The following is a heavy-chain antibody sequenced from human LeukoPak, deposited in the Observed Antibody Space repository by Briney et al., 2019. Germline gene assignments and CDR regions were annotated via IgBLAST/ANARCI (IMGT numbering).Heavy chain of an antibody. J-gene: IGHJ6*03. CDR3: ARGAGYPFYMDV. CDR2: IYDGGKT. Sequence: GGSVRLSCAASGFIVNTNYMSWVRQAPGKGLEWVSLIYDGGKTYYADSAKGRFTISRDNSKTTLFLQMNSLRAEDTAVYYCARGAGYPFYMDVWGKGTTVTVSS. V-gene: IGHV3-66*02. D-gene: IGHD5-18*01. CDR1: GFIVNTNY.